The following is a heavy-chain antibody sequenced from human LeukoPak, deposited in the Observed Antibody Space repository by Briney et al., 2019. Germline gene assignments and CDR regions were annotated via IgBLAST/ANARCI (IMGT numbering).Heavy chain of an antibody. CDR2: INPNSGGT. CDR3: ARDYYDSSGYYYGHFDY. Sequence: ASVKVSCKASGYTFTGYYMHWVRQAPGQGLEWMGWINPNSGGTNYAQKFQGRVTMTRDTSISTAYMELSRLRSDDTAVYYCARDYYDSSGYYYGHFDYWGQGTLVTVSS. D-gene: IGHD3-22*01. V-gene: IGHV1-2*02. CDR1: GYTFTGYY. J-gene: IGHJ4*02.